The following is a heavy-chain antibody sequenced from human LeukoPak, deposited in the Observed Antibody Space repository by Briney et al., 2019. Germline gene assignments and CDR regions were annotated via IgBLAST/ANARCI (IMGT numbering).Heavy chain of an antibody. D-gene: IGHD3-16*01. V-gene: IGHV4-31*03. Sequence: SETLSLTCTVSGGSISSGGYYWSWIRQHPGKGLEWIGYIYDRGSTYYNPSLKSRVTISVDTSQNHFSLKLSSVTAADTAVYYCARDQGGTGMLMLWGQGTLVTVSS. CDR3: ARDQGGTGMLML. CDR1: GGSISSGGYY. J-gene: IGHJ4*02. CDR2: IYDRGST.